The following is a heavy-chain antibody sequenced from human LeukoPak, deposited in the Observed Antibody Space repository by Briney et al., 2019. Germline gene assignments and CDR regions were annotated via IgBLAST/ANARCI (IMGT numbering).Heavy chain of an antibody. CDR2: IYTSGST. CDR3: ARESMVRGNDAFDI. J-gene: IGHJ3*02. V-gene: IGHV4-4*07. Sequence: SETLSLTCTVSGGSISSYYWSWIRQPAGKGLEWIGRIYTSGSTNYNPSLKSRVTMSVDMSKNQFSLKLSSVTAADTAVYYCARESMVRGNDAFDIWGQGTMVTVSS. CDR1: GGSISSYY. D-gene: IGHD3-10*01.